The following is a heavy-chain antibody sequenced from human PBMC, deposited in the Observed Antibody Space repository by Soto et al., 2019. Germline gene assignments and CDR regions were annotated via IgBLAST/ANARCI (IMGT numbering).Heavy chain of an antibody. CDR3: ARAPYSSGWWGLDY. CDR1: GLTFSSYW. D-gene: IGHD6-19*01. CDR2: ISTDGSVT. J-gene: IGHJ4*02. Sequence: EVQLVESGGGLVQPWGSLRLSCAASGLTFSSYWMHWVRQAPGKGLVWVSRISTDGSVTTYADSVKGRFTISRDNAKNTLYLQMNSLRPEDTAVYYCARAPYSSGWWGLDYWGQGTLVNVSS. V-gene: IGHV3-74*01.